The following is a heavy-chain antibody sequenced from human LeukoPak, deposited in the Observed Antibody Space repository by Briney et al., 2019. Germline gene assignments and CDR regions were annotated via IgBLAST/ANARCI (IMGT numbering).Heavy chain of an antibody. CDR2: IKQDGSEK. Sequence: GGSLRLSCAASGFTFSSYRMSWVRQAPGKGLEWVANIKQDGSEKYYVDSVKGRFTTSRDNAKNSLYLQMNSLRAEDTAVYYCARHPREILLWFGESYFDYWGQGTLVTVSS. CDR3: ARHPREILLWFGESYFDY. CDR1: GFTFSSYR. V-gene: IGHV3-7*01. J-gene: IGHJ4*02. D-gene: IGHD3-10*01.